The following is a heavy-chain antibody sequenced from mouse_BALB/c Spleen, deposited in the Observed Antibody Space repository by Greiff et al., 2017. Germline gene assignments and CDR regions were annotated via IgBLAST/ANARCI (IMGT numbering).Heavy chain of an antibody. J-gene: IGHJ2*01. CDR1: GYSITSGYY. D-gene: IGHD2-14*01. Sequence: EVQLQQSGPGLVKPSQSLSLTCSVTGYSITSGYYWNWIRQFPGNKLEWMGYISYDGSNNYNPSLKNRISITRDTSKNQFFLKLNSVTTEDTATYYCASYYRYGFDYWGQGTTLTVSS. V-gene: IGHV3-6*02. CDR3: ASYYRYGFDY. CDR2: ISYDGSN.